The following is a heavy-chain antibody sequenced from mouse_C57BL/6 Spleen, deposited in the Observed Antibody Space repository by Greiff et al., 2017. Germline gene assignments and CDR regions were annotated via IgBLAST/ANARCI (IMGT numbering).Heavy chain of an antibody. CDR3: ARGYYYGSSPAWFAY. D-gene: IGHD1-1*01. J-gene: IGHJ3*01. CDR1: GYTFTSYW. CDR2: IYPGSGST. V-gene: IGHV1-55*01. Sequence: VQLQQPGAELVKPGASVKMSCKASGYTFTSYWITWVKQRPGQGLEWIGDIYPGSGSTNYNEKFKSKATLTVDTSSSTAYMPLSSLTSEDSAVYYCARGYYYGSSPAWFAYWGQGTLVTVSA.